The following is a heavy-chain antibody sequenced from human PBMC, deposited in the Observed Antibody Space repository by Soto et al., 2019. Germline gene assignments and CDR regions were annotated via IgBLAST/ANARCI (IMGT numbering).Heavy chain of an antibody. CDR3: ARGWVEGLSRQPPTDY. CDR1: GFTFSRYW. D-gene: IGHD3-3*01. Sequence: GGSLRLSCAASGFTFSRYWMHWVRQAPGKGLVWVSRIDSYGSATSQVDSVEGRFTISRDNAKNTLYLQMNSLGAEDTAVYYCARGWVEGLSRQPPTDYWGQGTLVTVSS. CDR2: IDSYGSAT. V-gene: IGHV3-74*01. J-gene: IGHJ4*02.